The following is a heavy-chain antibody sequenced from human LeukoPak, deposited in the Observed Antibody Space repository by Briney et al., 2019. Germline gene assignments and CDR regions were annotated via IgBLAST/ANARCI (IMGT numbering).Heavy chain of an antibody. V-gene: IGHV3-23*01. Sequence: AGGSLRLSCAASGFTVSSNYMSWVRQAPGKGLEWVSAISGSGGSTYYADSVKGRFTISRDNSKNTLYLQMNSLRAEDTAVYYCAKAPTRFALGATDYWGQGTLVTVSS. J-gene: IGHJ4*02. CDR1: GFTVSSNY. D-gene: IGHD1-26*01. CDR2: ISGSGGST. CDR3: AKAPTRFALGATDY.